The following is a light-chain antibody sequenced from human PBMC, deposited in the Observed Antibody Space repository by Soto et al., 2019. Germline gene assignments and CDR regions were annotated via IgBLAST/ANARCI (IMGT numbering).Light chain of an antibody. CDR1: QSVSSSY. J-gene: IGKJ4*01. CDR2: GAS. V-gene: IGKV3-20*01. CDR3: QQYGSSPT. Sequence: ETVLTQSPGTLSLSPGERAILSCRASQSVSSSYLAWYQQKPGQAPRLLIYGASSRATGIPDRFSGSGSGTDFTLTISRLEPEDFAVYYCQQYGSSPTFGGGTKVDIK.